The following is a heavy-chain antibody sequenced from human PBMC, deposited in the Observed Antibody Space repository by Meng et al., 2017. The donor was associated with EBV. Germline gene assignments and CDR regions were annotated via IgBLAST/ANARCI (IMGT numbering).Heavy chain of an antibody. Sequence: VQVVQSGAAVKKPGSAGTVSGKSSGGTFTSDAISWVRQAPGQGLEWMGGLIPMSGAPNYAQKFQGRITITADESTSTHYMDLSSLRSEDTAVYYCASESGRGYTPDYWGQGTLVTVSS. CDR3: ASESGRGYTPDY. CDR2: LIPMSGAP. V-gene: IGHV1-69*01. CDR1: GGTFTSDA. D-gene: IGHD3-10*01. J-gene: IGHJ4*02.